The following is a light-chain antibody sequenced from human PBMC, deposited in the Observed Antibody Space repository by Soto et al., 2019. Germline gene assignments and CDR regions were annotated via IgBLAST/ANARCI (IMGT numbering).Light chain of an antibody. J-gene: IGLJ2*01. CDR1: SSNIGAGYD. Sequence: QSVLTQPPSVSGAPGQRVTISCTGSSSNIGAGYDVHWYQQLPGTAPKLLIYGNSNRPSGVPDRFSGSKSGTSASLAITGLQAEDEADYYCQSYDSRRSGSVFGGGTTLTVL. V-gene: IGLV1-40*01. CDR2: GNS. CDR3: QSYDSRRSGSV.